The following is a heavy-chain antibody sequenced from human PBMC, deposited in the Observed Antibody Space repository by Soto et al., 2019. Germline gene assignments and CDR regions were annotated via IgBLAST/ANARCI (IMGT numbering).Heavy chain of an antibody. CDR2: INHSGST. CDR3: ARLHRITIFGGSLGVGGMDV. J-gene: IGHJ6*02. CDR1: GGSFSGYH. V-gene: IGHV4-34*01. Sequence: SETLSLTCAVYGGSFSGYHWSWIRQPPGKGLEWIGEINHSGSTNYNPSLKSRVTISVDTSKNQFSLKLSSVTAADTAVYYCARLHRITIFGGSLGVGGMDVWGQGTTVT. D-gene: IGHD3-3*01.